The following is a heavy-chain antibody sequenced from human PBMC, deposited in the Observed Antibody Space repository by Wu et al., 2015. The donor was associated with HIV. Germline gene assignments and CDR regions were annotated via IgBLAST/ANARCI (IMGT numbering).Heavy chain of an antibody. CDR2: INPNSGGT. V-gene: IGHV1-2*02. Sequence: QVQLVQSGAEVKKPGASVKVSCKASGYTFTGYYMHWVRQAPGQGLEWMGWINPNSGGTNYAQKFQGRVTMTRDTSISTAYMELSRLRSDDTAVYYCARGGTMTSPSPRDAFDIWGQGTMVTVSS. CDR3: ARGGTMTSPSPRDAFDI. D-gene: IGHD3-22*01. CDR1: GYTFTGYY. J-gene: IGHJ3*02.